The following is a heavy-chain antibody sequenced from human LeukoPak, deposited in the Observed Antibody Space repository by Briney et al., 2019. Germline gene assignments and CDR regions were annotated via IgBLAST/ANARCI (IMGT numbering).Heavy chain of an antibody. D-gene: IGHD1/OR15-1a*01. CDR3: ARKQGDY. Sequence: SETLSLTCTVSGDSLTSYYWTWIRQPPGKGLEWIGYIYYSGSTNYNPSLKSRVTISVDTSKNQFSLRLSSVTAADTAVYYCARKQGDYWGQGTLVTVSS. CDR2: IYYSGST. V-gene: IGHV4-59*01. CDR1: GDSLTSYY. J-gene: IGHJ4*02.